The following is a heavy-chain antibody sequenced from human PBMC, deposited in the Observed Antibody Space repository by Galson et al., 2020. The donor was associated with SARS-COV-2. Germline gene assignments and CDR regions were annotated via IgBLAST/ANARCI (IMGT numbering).Heavy chain of an antibody. Sequence: GESLKISCAASGFTVSSNYMSWVRQAPGKGLEWVSVIYSGGSTYYADSVKGRFTISRDTSKNTLYLQMNSLRAEDTAVYYCRSSAWPPRGLYYYIMDVWGQGTTVTVSS. CDR3: RSSAWPPRGLYYYIMDV. CDR1: GFTVSSNY. V-gene: IGHV3-66*01. J-gene: IGHJ6*02. CDR2: IYSGGST. D-gene: IGHD6-19*01.